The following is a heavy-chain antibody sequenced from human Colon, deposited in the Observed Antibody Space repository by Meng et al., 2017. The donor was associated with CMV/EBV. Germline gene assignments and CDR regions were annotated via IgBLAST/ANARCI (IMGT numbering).Heavy chain of an antibody. D-gene: IGHD3-10*01. J-gene: IGHJ4*02. V-gene: IGHV1-46*01. CDR1: GYTFISYF. Sequence: ASVKVSCKASGYTFISYFVEWVRQAPGQGLEWMGVINPSGGSTTYAQKFQGRVTMTRDTSTSTVYMELSSLRSEDTAMYYCARDMGPHGHDYWGQAPLVPLSS. CDR3: ARDMGPHGHDY. CDR2: INPSGGST.